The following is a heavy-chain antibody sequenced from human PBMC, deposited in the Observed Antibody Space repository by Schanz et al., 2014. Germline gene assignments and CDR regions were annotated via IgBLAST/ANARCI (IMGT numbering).Heavy chain of an antibody. V-gene: IGHV1-24*01. CDR3: ATAEDASGSYGLPACGV. D-gene: IGHD3-10*01. J-gene: IGHJ6*02. Sequence: QVQLVQSGAEVKEPGASVKVSCKVSGYPLSKLSIHWVRQAPGKGLEWMGGLDLEDGEIVYAEQLKGRVTMTEDTSTDTAYMELSSLRSQDTAVYYCATAEDASGSYGLPACGVWGQGTTVIVSS. CDR2: LDLEDGEI. CDR1: GYPLSKLS.